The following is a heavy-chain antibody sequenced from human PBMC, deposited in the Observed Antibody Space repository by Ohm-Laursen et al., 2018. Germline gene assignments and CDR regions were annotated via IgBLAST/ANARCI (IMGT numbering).Heavy chain of an antibody. CDR2: IYHSGST. CDR3: AREYCSGGSCYSDQFDY. Sequence: TLSLTCAVSGYSISSGYYWGWIRQPPGKGLEWIGSIYHSGSTYYNPSLKSRVTISVDTSKNQFSLKLSSVTAADTAVYYCAREYCSGGSCYSDQFDYWGQGTLVTVSS. CDR1: GYSISSGYY. D-gene: IGHD2-15*01. J-gene: IGHJ4*02. V-gene: IGHV4-38-2*02.